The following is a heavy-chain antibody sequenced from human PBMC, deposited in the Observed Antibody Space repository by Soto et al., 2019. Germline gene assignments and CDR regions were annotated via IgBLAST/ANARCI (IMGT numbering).Heavy chain of an antibody. CDR3: ARGHSSSWYSVLEY. D-gene: IGHD6-13*01. Sequence: QVQLVASGGGVVQPGRSLILSCAASGFSFSRYGMHWVRQAPGKGLEWVSLTPYDGSNKHYADSVKGRFTISRDHSRNTLYLQMNSLRPEDTAIYYCARGHSSSWYSVLEYWGRGTLVSVSS. V-gene: IGHV3-30*19. CDR1: GFSFSRYG. CDR2: TPYDGSNK. J-gene: IGHJ4*02.